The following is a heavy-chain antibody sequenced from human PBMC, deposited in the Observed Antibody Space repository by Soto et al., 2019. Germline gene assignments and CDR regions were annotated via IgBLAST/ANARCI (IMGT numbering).Heavy chain of an antibody. Sequence: ASVKVSGKASGCTFTSYYMHWVRQAPGQGLEWMGIINPSGGSTSYAQKFQGRVTMTRDTSTSTVYMELSSLRSEDTAVYYCAREDNWNDVPHDYWGQGTLVTVSS. CDR1: GCTFTSYY. D-gene: IGHD1-20*01. CDR3: AREDNWNDVPHDY. V-gene: IGHV1-46*01. CDR2: INPSGGST. J-gene: IGHJ4*02.